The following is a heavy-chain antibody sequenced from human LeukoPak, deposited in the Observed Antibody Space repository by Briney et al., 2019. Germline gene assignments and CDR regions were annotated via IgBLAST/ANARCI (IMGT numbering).Heavy chain of an antibody. CDR3: ARERVRGYSYGYLDY. V-gene: IGHV3-30*04. J-gene: IGHJ4*02. Sequence: PGRSLRLSCAASGFTFSSYAMHWVRQAPGKGLEWVAVISYDGSNKYYADSVKGRFTTSRDNSKNTLYLQMNSLRAEDTAVYYCARERVRGYSYGYLDYWGQGTLVTVSS. CDR1: GFTFSSYA. CDR2: ISYDGSNK. D-gene: IGHD5-18*01.